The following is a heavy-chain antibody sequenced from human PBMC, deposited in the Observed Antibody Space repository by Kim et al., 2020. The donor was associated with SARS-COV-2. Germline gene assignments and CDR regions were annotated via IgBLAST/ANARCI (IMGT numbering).Heavy chain of an antibody. CDR1: GFTLSCYT. D-gene: IGHD3-10*01. J-gene: IGHJ5*01. CDR2: ISGSGHDT. V-gene: IGHV3-23*01. CDR3: AKDLRSVSRRGYVDS. Sequence: GGSLRLSCAASGFTLSCYTLNWVRRAPGKGLEWFSCISGSGHDTYYADSVKGRFTISRDNSKNTLFLQMNSLRDEDTAVYYCAKDLRSVSRRGYVDSWERGLVATVS.